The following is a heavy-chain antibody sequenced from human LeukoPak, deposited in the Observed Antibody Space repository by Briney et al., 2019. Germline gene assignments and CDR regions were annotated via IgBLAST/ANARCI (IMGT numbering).Heavy chain of an antibody. J-gene: IGHJ3*02. D-gene: IGHD3-22*01. Sequence: SETLSLTCTVSGASISNYYWSWIRQPPGKGLEWIGYIYNSGSTNYNPSLKSRVTMSGDTSKNQFSLKLSSVTAADTAVYYCALSRGGYYDSRSPSWAFDIWGQGTMVTVSS. CDR1: GASISNYY. V-gene: IGHV4-59*01. CDR3: ALSRGGYYDSRSPSWAFDI. CDR2: IYNSGST.